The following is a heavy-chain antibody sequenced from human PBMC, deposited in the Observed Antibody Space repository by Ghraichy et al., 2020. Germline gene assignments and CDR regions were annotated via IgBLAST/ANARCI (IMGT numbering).Heavy chain of an antibody. D-gene: IGHD2-2*02. CDR3: ARVDCSSTSCYTTGGTYYFDY. V-gene: IGHV3-33*01. CDR1: GFTFSSYG. J-gene: IGHJ4*02. CDR2: IWYDGSNK. Sequence: GESLNISCAASGFTFSSYGMHWVRQAPGKGLEWVAVIWYDGSNKYYADSVKGRFTISRDNSKNTLYLQMNSLRAEDTAVYYCARVDCSSTSCYTTGGTYYFDYWGQGTLVTVSS.